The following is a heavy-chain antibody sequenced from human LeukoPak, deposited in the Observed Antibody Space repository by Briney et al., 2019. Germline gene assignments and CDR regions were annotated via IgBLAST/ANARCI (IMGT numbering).Heavy chain of an antibody. CDR2: INPSDGST. CDR1: GYTFTSYY. Sequence: ASVKVSCKASGYTFTSYYMHWVRQAPGQGLEWMGIINPSDGSTSYAQKFQGRVTMTRDTSTSTVYMELSSLRSEDTAVYYCARDSVVVAATHWYFDLWGHGTLVTVSS. D-gene: IGHD2-15*01. CDR3: ARDSVVVAATHWYFDL. V-gene: IGHV1-46*01. J-gene: IGHJ2*01.